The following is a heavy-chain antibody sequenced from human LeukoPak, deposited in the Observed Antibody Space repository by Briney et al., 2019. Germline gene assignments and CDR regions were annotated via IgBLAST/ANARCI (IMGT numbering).Heavy chain of an antibody. CDR3: AVVPAAILNFDY. CDR2: INPNSGGT. Sequence: ASVKVSCRASGYTFTGYYMHWVRQAPGQGLEWMGWINPNSGGTNYAQKFQGRVTMTRDTSISTAYMELSRLRSDDTAVYYCAVVPAAILNFDYWGQGTLVTVSS. D-gene: IGHD2-2*02. V-gene: IGHV1-2*02. CDR1: GYTFTGYY. J-gene: IGHJ4*02.